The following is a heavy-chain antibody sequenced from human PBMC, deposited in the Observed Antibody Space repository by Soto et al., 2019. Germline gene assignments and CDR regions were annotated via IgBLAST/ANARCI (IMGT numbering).Heavy chain of an antibody. D-gene: IGHD4-17*01. J-gene: IGHJ4*02. V-gene: IGHV1-18*01. CDR3: ASATYGDSDY. CDR2: INAYSGDR. Sequence: QGELVQSGAEVKKPGASVKVSCKASGYTFPSSTISWLRQAPGQGLEWLGWINAYSGDRKFAQRFQGRVTMTTDTSTSTADLALTSLTSDDTAIYYCASATYGDSDYWGQGTLLTVSS. CDR1: GYTFPSST.